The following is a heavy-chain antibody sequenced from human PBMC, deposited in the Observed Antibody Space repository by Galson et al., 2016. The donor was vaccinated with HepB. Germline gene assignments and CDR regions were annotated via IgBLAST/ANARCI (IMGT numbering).Heavy chain of an antibody. CDR1: GFTFNSHA. V-gene: IGHV3-30*04. D-gene: IGHD3-3*01. CDR2: ISYDGGNK. Sequence: SLRLSCAASGFTFNSHAMHWVRQAPGKGLEWVAIISYDGGNKYYAASVMGRFTISRDNSKNTLYLQMNSLRAEDTAVCYCAKDYRFSQWFVSFDYWGQGTLVTVSS. CDR3: AKDYRFSQWFVSFDY. J-gene: IGHJ4*02.